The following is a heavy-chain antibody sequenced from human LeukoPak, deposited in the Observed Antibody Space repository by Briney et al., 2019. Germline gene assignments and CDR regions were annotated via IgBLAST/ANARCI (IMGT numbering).Heavy chain of an antibody. J-gene: IGHJ4*01. CDR2: INHSGST. Sequence: SETLSLTCAVYGESFSDYYWSWIRQPPGKGLEWIGEINHSGSTNYSPSLKSRVTISVDTSKNQFSLKLSSVTAADTAVYYCADHIAAAGHHYFDYWGQEPWSPSPQ. CDR1: GESFSDYY. V-gene: IGHV4-34*01. D-gene: IGHD6-13*01. CDR3: ADHIAAAGHHYFDY.